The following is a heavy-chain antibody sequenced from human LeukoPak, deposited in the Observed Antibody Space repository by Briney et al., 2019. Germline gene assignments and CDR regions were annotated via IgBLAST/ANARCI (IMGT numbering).Heavy chain of an antibody. D-gene: IGHD3-3*01. V-gene: IGHV3-23*01. CDR1: GFTFSNHA. J-gene: IGHJ3*02. CDR3: AKSRLSGINDAFDI. CDR2: LSSTGGST. Sequence: GGSLRLSCAASGFTFSNHAMSWVRQAPGKGLEWVSGLSSTGGSTYYADSVKGRFTISRDNPKNTLYLQMNSLGAEDTAVYYCAKSRLSGINDAFDIWGQGTMVTVSS.